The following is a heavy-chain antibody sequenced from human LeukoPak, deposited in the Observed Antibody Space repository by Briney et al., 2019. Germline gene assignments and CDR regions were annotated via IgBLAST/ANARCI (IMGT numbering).Heavy chain of an antibody. D-gene: IGHD3-22*01. J-gene: IGHJ4*02. Sequence: GASVKVSCKASRYTFTSYYMHWVRQAPGQGLEWMGIINPSGGSTSYAQKFQGRVTMTRDTSTSTVYMELSSLRSEDTAVYYCARDPKGYYYDSSGSTFDYWGQGTLVTVSS. V-gene: IGHV1-46*01. CDR3: ARDPKGYYYDSSGSTFDY. CDR2: INPSGGST. CDR1: RYTFTSYY.